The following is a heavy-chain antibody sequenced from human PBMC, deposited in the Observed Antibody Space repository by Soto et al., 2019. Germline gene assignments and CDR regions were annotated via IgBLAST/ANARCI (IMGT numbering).Heavy chain of an antibody. D-gene: IGHD4-17*01. Sequence: GGSLRLSCAASGFTFDDYGMSWVRQAPGKGLEWVSGINWNGGSTGYADSVKGRFTISRDNAKNSLYLQMNSLRAEDTALYYCATFPDYGDYVGYWGQGTLVTVSS. CDR2: INWNGGST. V-gene: IGHV3-20*04. J-gene: IGHJ4*02. CDR3: ATFPDYGDYVGY. CDR1: GFTFDDYG.